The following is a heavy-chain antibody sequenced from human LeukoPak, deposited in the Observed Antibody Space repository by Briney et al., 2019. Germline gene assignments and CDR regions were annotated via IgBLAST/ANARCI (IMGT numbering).Heavy chain of an antibody. D-gene: IGHD3-10*01. CDR1: GYTFTSYY. J-gene: IGHJ4*02. V-gene: IGHV1-46*01. CDR2: INLSGGST. CDR3: ARGSYNYATAGYFDY. Sequence: ASVKVSCKASGYTFTSYYMHWVRQAPGQGLEWMGIINLSGGSTSYAQKFQGRVTMTRDMSTSTVYMELSSLRSEDTAVYYCARGSYNYATAGYFDYWGQGTLVTVSS.